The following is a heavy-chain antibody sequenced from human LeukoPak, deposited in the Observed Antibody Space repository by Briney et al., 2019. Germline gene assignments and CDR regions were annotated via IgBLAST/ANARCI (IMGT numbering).Heavy chain of an antibody. Sequence: PSETLSLTCAVYGASLSGYYWSWVRQPPGKGLEWIGEINHSGSTNYNPSLKRRVTISVDTSKNQFSLKLSSVTAADTAVYYCARKVYAASLDYWGQGTLVTVSS. J-gene: IGHJ4*02. CDR1: GASLSGYY. V-gene: IGHV4-34*01. CDR3: ARKVYAASLDY. CDR2: INHSGST. D-gene: IGHD2-8*01.